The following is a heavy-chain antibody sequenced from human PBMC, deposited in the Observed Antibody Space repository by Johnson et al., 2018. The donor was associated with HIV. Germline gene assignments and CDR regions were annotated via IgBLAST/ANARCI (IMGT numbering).Heavy chain of an antibody. D-gene: IGHD3-3*01. Sequence: GLVQPGGSLRLSCAASGFTFRSYWMSWVRQAPGKGLEWVANIKQHGSEKYYVDSVKGRFTISRDNAKNSLFLQMNSLRAEDTAVYYCARAPEVWELRHPGTFDVWGQGTLVTVSS. V-gene: IGHV3-7*05. J-gene: IGHJ3*01. CDR3: ARAPEVWELRHPGTFDV. CDR2: IKQHGSEK. CDR1: GFTFRSYW.